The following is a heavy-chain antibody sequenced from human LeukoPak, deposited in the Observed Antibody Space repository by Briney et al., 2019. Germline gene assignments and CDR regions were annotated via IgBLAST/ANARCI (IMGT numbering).Heavy chain of an antibody. D-gene: IGHD3-22*01. Sequence: GXXLRLSCAASGFTFSTYSMNWVRQAPGKGLEWVSSISSGISFIYYADSVKGRFTISRDNAKNSLFLQMNSLRAEDTAVYYCARESSGYFYWGQGTLVTVSS. CDR3: ARESSGYFY. J-gene: IGHJ4*02. CDR1: GFTFSTYS. CDR2: ISSGISFI. V-gene: IGHV3-21*01.